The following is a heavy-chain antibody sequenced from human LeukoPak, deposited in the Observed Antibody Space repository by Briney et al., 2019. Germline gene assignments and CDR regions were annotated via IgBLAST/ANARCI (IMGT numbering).Heavy chain of an antibody. CDR2: ISYDGSNK. CDR3: ARDRGIAAAGTEIFDY. V-gene: IGHV3-30-3*01. D-gene: IGHD6-13*01. CDR1: GFTFSSYA. J-gene: IGHJ4*02. Sequence: GGSLRLSCAASGFTFSSYAMHWVRQAPGKGLEWVAVISYDGSNKYYADSVKGRFTISRDNSKSTLYLQMNSLRAEDTAVYYCARDRGIAAAGTEIFDYWGQGTLVTVSS.